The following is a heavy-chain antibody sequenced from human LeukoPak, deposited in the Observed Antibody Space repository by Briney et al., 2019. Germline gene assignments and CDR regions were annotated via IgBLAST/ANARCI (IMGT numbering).Heavy chain of an antibody. CDR3: ARGDQLLWTYYYYGMDV. D-gene: IGHD2-2*01. V-gene: IGHV3-23*01. Sequence: GGSLRLSCAASGFTFSSYAMSWVRQAPGKGLEWVSAISGSGGSTYYADSVKGRFTISRDNSKNTLYLQMNSLRAEDTAVYYCARGDQLLWTYYYYGMDVWGKGTTVTVSS. CDR2: ISGSGGST. CDR1: GFTFSSYA. J-gene: IGHJ6*04.